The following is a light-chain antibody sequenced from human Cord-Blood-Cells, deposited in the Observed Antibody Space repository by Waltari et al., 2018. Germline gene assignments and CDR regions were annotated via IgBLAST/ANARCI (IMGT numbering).Light chain of an antibody. V-gene: IGKV1-8*01. CDR1: QGISSY. Sequence: AIRMTQSPSPSSASTGARATSTCRTSQGISSYLAWYQQKPGKAPKLLIYAASTLQSGVPSRFSGSGSGTDFTLTSSCLQSEDFATYDCQQYYSYPYTFGQGTKLEIK. J-gene: IGKJ2*01. CDR3: QQYYSYPYT. CDR2: AAS.